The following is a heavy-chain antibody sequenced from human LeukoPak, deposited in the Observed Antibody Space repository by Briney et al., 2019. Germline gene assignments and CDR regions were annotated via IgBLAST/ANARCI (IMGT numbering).Heavy chain of an antibody. J-gene: IGHJ4*02. CDR2: IYYSGST. Sequence: SETLSLTCTVSGGSLSSGGYYWSWLRQHPGKGLEWIGYIYYSGSTYYNPSLKSRVTISVDTSKNQFSLKLSSVTAADTAVYYCARVGYYDSSGYFTLFDYWGQGTLVTVSS. CDR3: ARVGYYDSSGYFTLFDY. D-gene: IGHD3-22*01. V-gene: IGHV4-31*03. CDR1: GGSLSSGGYY.